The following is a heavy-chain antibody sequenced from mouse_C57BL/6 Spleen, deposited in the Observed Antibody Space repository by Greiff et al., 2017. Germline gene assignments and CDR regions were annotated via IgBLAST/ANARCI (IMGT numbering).Heavy chain of an antibody. CDR3: ARDPVPYAMDY. D-gene: IGHD1-1*01. V-gene: IGHV7-3*01. J-gene: IGHJ4*01. CDR1: GFTFTDYY. Sequence: DVQLVESGGGLVQPGGSLSLSCAASGFTFTDYYMSWVRQPPGKALEWLGFIRNKANGYTTEYSASVKGRFTISRDNSQSILYLQMNALRAEDSATYYCARDPVPYAMDYWGQGTSVTVSS. CDR2: IRNKANGYTT.